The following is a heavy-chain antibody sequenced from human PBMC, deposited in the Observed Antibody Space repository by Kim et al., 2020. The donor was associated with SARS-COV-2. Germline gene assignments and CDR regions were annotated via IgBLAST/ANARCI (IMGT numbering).Heavy chain of an antibody. Sequence: SETLSLTCTVSGGSISSGSYYWSWIRQPAGKGLEWIGRIYTSGSTNYNPSLKSRVTISVDTSKNQFSLKLSSVTAADTAVYYCASHDYGDFNTIGAFDIWGQGTMVTVSS. CDR2: IYTSGST. J-gene: IGHJ3*02. V-gene: IGHV4-61*02. CDR3: ASHDYGDFNTIGAFDI. CDR1: GGSISSGSYY. D-gene: IGHD4-17*01.